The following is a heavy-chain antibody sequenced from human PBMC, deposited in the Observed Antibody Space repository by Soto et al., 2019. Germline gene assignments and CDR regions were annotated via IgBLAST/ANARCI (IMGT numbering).Heavy chain of an antibody. Sequence: SETLSLTCSVSGASIRSGGYYWSWLRQSPGKGLEWIGHIYYTGSTFYGPSLKSRLTISLDTSKNQFSLDLRSVTAADTAMYYCARIEMASIKWGRGTLVTVSS. CDR3: ARIEMASIK. J-gene: IGHJ4*02. V-gene: IGHV4-31*03. CDR1: GASIRSGGYY. CDR2: IYYTGST.